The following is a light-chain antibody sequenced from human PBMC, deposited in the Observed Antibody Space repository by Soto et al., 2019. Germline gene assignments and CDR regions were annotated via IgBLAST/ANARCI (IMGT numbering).Light chain of an antibody. J-gene: IGLJ1*01. CDR2: EVV. Sequence: QSVLTQPPSASGSPGQSVTISCTGTKNDIGVYDFVSWYQHHPGKAPRLIIYEVVQRPSRVPDRFSGSKSGDAASLTVSGLLAADEADYFCKSYAGSNTYVFGSGTKVTVL. CDR1: KNDIGVYDF. CDR3: KSYAGSNTYV. V-gene: IGLV2-8*01.